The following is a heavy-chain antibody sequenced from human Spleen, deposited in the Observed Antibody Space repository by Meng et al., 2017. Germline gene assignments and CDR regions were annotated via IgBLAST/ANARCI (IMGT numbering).Heavy chain of an antibody. CDR2: ISSGDRTT. CDR3: ARDAVGGGSYGWYFDY. V-gene: IGHV3-48*03. D-gene: IGHD1-26*01. Sequence: GESLKISCAASGFTFSSYEMNWVRQAPGKGLEWVSYISSGDRTTYYADSVKGRFTISRDNAMDSLYLQMNSLRAEDTAVYYCARDAVGGGSYGWYFDYWGQGTLVTVSS. J-gene: IGHJ4*02. CDR1: GFTFSSYE.